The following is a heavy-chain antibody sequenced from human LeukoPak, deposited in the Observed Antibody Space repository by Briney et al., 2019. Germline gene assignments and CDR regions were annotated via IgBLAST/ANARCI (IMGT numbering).Heavy chain of an antibody. CDR1: GFTFSTYW. D-gene: IGHD3-10*01. J-gene: IGHJ4*02. CDR2: MNTDANST. Sequence: GGSLRLSCAASGFTFSTYWMHWVRQAPGKGLVWVSRMNTDANSTTYADSVKGRFTISRDNAKNTLYLQMNSLRAEDTAVYYCAKALSRVRTEGIDYWGQGTLVTVSS. CDR3: AKALSRVRTEGIDY. V-gene: IGHV3-74*01.